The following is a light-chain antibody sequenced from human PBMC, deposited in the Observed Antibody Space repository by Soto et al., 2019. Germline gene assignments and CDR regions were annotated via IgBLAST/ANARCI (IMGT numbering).Light chain of an antibody. CDR2: DAS. J-gene: IGKJ5*01. CDR3: QHRSK. Sequence: EIVLTQSPATLSLSPGERATLSCRASQSISYYLAWYQQNPGQAPRLLIHDASNRATGIPARFSGSGSGTDFTLTISSLEPEDFAVYHRQHRSKFGQGTRLEIK. V-gene: IGKV3-11*01. CDR1: QSISYY.